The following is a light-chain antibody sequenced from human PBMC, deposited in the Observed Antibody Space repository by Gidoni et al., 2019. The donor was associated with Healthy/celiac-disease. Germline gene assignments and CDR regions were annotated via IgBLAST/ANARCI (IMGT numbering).Light chain of an antibody. V-gene: IGLV1-40*01. CDR3: QSYDSSHVV. Sequence: QSVLTQPPSLSGAPRQRVTIHCTGSRSNIGAGYDVHWYQQHPGKAPKLLLYGNSNRPSGVPDRFSGSKSGTSASLAITGLQAEDEADYYCQSYDSSHVVFGGGTKLTVL. CDR1: RSNIGAGYD. CDR2: GNS. J-gene: IGLJ2*01.